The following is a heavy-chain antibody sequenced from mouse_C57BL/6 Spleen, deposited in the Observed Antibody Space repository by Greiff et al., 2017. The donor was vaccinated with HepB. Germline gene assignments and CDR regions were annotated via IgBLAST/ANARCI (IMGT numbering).Heavy chain of an antibody. Sequence: DVQLVESGGGLVKPGGSLKLSCAASGFTFSSYAMSWVRQTPEKRLEWVATISDGGSYTYYPDNVKGRFTISRDNAKNNLYLQMSHLKSEDTAMYYCARDFFKAMDYWGQGTSVTVSS. CDR3: ARDFFKAMDY. J-gene: IGHJ4*01. CDR1: GFTFSSYA. CDR2: ISDGGSYT. V-gene: IGHV5-4*01.